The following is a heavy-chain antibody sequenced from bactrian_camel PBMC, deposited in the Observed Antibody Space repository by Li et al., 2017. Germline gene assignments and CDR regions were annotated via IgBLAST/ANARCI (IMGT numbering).Heavy chain of an antibody. Sequence: HVQLVESGGGSVQAGGSLRLSCRISGAPLDDFDIHWYRQDDGNECQLVSSISSDGKTSYSDSVKGRFTISQENDKNAVYLEMNNLQAEDTAVYYCVKEGAAIGDWWLSPEASWGQGTQVTVS. J-gene: IGHJ4*01. V-gene: IGHV3S63*01. CDR2: ISSDGKT. CDR1: GAPLDDFD. D-gene: IGHD7*01. CDR3: VKEGAAIGDWWLSPEAS.